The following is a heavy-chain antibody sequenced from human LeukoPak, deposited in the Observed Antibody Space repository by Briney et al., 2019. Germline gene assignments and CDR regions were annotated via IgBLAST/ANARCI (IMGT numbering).Heavy chain of an antibody. J-gene: IGHJ4*02. CDR3: ARDSPTGYSSGWYQGVDY. D-gene: IGHD6-19*01. CDR1: GGSISSSSYY. Sequence: SETLSLTCTVSGGSISSSSYYWGWIRQPPGKGLEWIGSIYYSGSTYYNPSLKSRVTISVDTSKNQFSLKLSSVAAADTAVYYCARDSPTGYSSGWYQGVDYWGQGTLVTVSS. CDR2: IYYSGST. V-gene: IGHV4-39*07.